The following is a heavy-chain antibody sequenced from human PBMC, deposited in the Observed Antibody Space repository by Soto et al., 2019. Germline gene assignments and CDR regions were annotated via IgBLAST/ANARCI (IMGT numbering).Heavy chain of an antibody. CDR2: ISDDGDKR. Sequence: GXLRLSCVRSGFTFSNYGMHWVLQPPGKGLEWVALISDDGDKRYYADSVRGRLIISRDNSKGTLYLQMNSLGPDDTAVYFCAKARVRIVGANSFDYWGQGTPVTVSS. CDR1: GFTFSNYG. CDR3: AKARVRIVGANSFDY. V-gene: IGHV3-30*18. D-gene: IGHD1-26*01. J-gene: IGHJ4*02.